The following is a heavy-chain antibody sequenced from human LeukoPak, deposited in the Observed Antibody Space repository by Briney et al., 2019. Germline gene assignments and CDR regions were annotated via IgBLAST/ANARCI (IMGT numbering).Heavy chain of an antibody. J-gene: IGHJ5*02. CDR2: IRSDGSNK. V-gene: IGHV3-30*02. CDR1: GFSFSSYG. CDR3: ATSYLLRGWFDP. D-gene: IGHD4-17*01. Sequence: GGSLRLSCAGSGFSFSSYGMHWVRQAPGKGLEWMAFIRSDGSNKYYADSVKGRFTISRDNSKNTLYLQMNSLRSEDTAVYYCATSYLLRGWFDPWGQGTLVTVSS.